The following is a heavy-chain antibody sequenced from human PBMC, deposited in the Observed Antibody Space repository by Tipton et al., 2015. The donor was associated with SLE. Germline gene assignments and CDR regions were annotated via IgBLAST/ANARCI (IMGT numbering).Heavy chain of an antibody. Sequence: GSLRLSCAASGFTFSSYWMSWVRQAPGKGLEWVANIKQDGSEKYYVDSVKGRFTISRDNAKNSLYLQMNSLRAEDTAVYYCASARYCSSTSCYFLGWFDPWGQGTLVTVSS. CDR1: GFTFSSYW. CDR2: IKQDGSEK. V-gene: IGHV3-7*01. D-gene: IGHD2-2*01. J-gene: IGHJ5*02. CDR3: ASARYCSSTSCYFLGWFDP.